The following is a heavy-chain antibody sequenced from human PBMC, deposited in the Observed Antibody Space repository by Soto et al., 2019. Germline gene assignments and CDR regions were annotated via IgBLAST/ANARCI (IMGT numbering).Heavy chain of an antibody. J-gene: IGHJ6*02. Sequence: QVQLVESGGGVFQPGRSLSLSCAASGFTLSSYAVHWVRQAPGKGLEWVAVMSFDGSKASHADSVKGRFTISRDNSKNTASLQMNSLRVEDSAVYYCARGPPGVVPGAIGSGGMDVWGQGTTVTVSS. V-gene: IGHV3-30*04. CDR3: ARGPPGVVPGAIGSGGMDV. CDR1: GFTLSSYA. D-gene: IGHD2-2*01. CDR2: MSFDGSKA.